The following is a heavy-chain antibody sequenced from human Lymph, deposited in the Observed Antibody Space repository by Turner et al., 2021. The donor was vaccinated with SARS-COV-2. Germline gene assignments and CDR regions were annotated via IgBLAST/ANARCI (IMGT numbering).Heavy chain of an antibody. CDR2: NYIGGTT. J-gene: IGHJ3*02. CDR1: GFTVSSNY. Sequence: EVQLVETGGGLIQPGGSLRLSCAASGFTVSSNYMSWVRQAPGKGLEWVSVNYIGGTTYYADSVKGRFTISRDNSKNTLYLQMNSLRAEDTAVYYCARDLGPLAFDIWGQGTMVTVSS. V-gene: IGHV3-53*02. CDR3: ARDLGPLAFDI.